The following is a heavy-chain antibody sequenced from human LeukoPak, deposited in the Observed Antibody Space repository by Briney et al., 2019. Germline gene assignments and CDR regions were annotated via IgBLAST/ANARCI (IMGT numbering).Heavy chain of an antibody. CDR3: ARDRQATSAYDAFDI. J-gene: IGHJ3*02. D-gene: IGHD2-21*01. CDR1: GDSISSYY. Sequence: SETLSLICTGSGDSISSYYWSWIRQPPGKGLEWIGYIYYSGSTKYNPSLKSRVTISVDASKNQFSLKLSSVTAADTAVYYCARDRQATSAYDAFDIWGRGTMVTVSS. CDR2: IYYSGST. V-gene: IGHV4-59*01.